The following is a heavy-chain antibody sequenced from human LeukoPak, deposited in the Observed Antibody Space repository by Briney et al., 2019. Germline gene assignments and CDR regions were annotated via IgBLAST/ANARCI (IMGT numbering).Heavy chain of an antibody. J-gene: IGHJ4*02. CDR1: GYTFTSYA. D-gene: IGHD3-10*01. CDR3: ARELLWFGELPFDY. CDR2: ISAYNGNT. V-gene: IGHV1-18*01. Sequence: ASVKVSCKASGYTFTSYAMHWVRQAPGQRLEWMGWISAYNGNTNYAQKLQGRVTMTTDTSTSTAYMELRSLRSDDTAVYYCARELLWFGELPFDYRGQGTLVTVSS.